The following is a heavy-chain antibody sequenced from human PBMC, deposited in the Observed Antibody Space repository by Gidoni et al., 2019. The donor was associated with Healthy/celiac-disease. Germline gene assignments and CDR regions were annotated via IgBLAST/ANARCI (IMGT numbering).Heavy chain of an antibody. J-gene: IGHJ2*01. CDR3: AKGCRQFKNYGGNSGWYFDL. CDR2: ISGSGGST. V-gene: IGHV3-23*01. CDR1: GFTFSSYA. D-gene: IGHD4-17*01. Sequence: EVQLLESGGGLVQPGGSLRLSCAASGFTFSSYAMSWVRQAPGKGLEGVSAISGSGGSTYYADSVKGRFTISRDNYKNTLYMQMNSLRAEDTAVYYCAKGCRQFKNYGGNSGWYFDLWGRGTLVTVSS.